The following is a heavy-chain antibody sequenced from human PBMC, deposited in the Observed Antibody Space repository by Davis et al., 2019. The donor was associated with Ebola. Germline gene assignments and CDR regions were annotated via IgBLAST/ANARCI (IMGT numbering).Heavy chain of an antibody. D-gene: IGHD6-19*01. CDR3: ARDIAVAGTIGFDY. Sequence: GESLKISCVASGFTSSSYWMHWVRQAPGKGLVWVSLIKSDGSSTRYADYVKGRFTISRYNAKNTLYLQMNSLRPEDTAVYYCARDIAVAGTIGFDYWGQGTLVTVSS. V-gene: IGHV3-74*01. J-gene: IGHJ4*02. CDR2: IKSDGSST. CDR1: GFTSSSYW.